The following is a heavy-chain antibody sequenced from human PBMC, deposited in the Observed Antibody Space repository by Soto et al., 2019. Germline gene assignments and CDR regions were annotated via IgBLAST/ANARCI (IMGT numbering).Heavy chain of an antibody. V-gene: IGHV3-66*01. Sequence: EVQLVESGGGLVQPGGSLRLSCTASGFIVSDTYVNWVRQAPGKGREGVWVISNGGDTHYADSVRGRFSLSRDISDNTLHLQMNNLRVEDTAVYYCAREPRYCRGGSCSITGDAYDIWGQGTMVTVSS. J-gene: IGHJ3*02. CDR1: GFIVSDTY. CDR3: AREPRYCRGGSCSITGDAYDI. CDR2: ISNGGDT. D-gene: IGHD2-15*01.